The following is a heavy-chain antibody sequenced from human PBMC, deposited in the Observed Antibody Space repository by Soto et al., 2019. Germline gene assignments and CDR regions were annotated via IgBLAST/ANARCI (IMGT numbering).Heavy chain of an antibody. D-gene: IGHD3-3*01. CDR2: IIPIFGTA. V-gene: IGHV1-69*06. Sequence: ASVKVSCKASGGTFSSYAISWVRQAPGQGLEWMGGIIPIFGTANYAKKFQGRVTITADKSTSTAYMELSSLRSEDTAVYYCASGIIRGYYYYYGMDVWGQGTTVTVSS. J-gene: IGHJ6*02. CDR1: GGTFSSYA. CDR3: ASGIIRGYYYYYGMDV.